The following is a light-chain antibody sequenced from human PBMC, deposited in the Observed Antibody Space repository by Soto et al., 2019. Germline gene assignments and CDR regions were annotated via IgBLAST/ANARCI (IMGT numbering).Light chain of an antibody. CDR3: QLSHTTLT. CDR2: GAS. Sequence: RMVHYPSSVSASVGERGSVACRASQTIATFLNWYQQKPGKAPKLLIYGASTLQSGVPSRFSGSGSGADFTLTISSLQPEDSATYYCQLSHTTLTFGQGTRLENK. V-gene: IGKV1-39*01. CDR1: QTIATF. J-gene: IGKJ5*01.